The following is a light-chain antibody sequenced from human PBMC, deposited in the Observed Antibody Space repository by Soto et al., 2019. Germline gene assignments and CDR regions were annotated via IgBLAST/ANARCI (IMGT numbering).Light chain of an antibody. CDR1: SSDVGGYNY. J-gene: IGLJ3*02. CDR2: DVG. CDR3: SSYTSSSPWV. V-gene: IGLV2-14*01. Sequence: QSVLTQPASVSGSPGQSITISCTGTSSDVGGYNYVSWYQQHPGKAPKLMIYDVGNRPSGVSNRFSGSKSGNTASLTISGLPAEDEADYYCSSYTSSSPWVFGGGTKLTVL.